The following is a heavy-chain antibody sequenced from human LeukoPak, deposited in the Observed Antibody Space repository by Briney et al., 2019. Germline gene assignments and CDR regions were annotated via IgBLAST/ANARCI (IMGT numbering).Heavy chain of an antibody. Sequence: GASVKVSCKASGYTFTSYGISWVRQAPGQGLEWMGWISAYNGNTNYAQKLQGRVTMTTDTSTSTAYMELRSLRSDDTAVYYCARDGYYDSSGYQSYPIDYWGQGTLVTVSS. CDR2: ISAYNGNT. CDR1: GYTFTSYG. CDR3: ARDGYYDSSGYQSYPIDY. V-gene: IGHV1-18*01. J-gene: IGHJ4*02. D-gene: IGHD3-22*01.